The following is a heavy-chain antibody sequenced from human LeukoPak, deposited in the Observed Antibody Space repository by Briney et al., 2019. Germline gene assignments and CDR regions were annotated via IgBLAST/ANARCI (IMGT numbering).Heavy chain of an antibody. V-gene: IGHV1-24*01. CDR1: GYTLTELS. CDR3: ATDPTTVTTLVLDL. CDR2: FDPEDGET. D-gene: IGHD4-17*01. J-gene: IGHJ2*01. Sequence: ASVKVSCKVSGYTLTELSMHWVRQAPGKGLEWMGGFDPEDGETIYAQKFQGRVTMTEDTSTDTAYMELSSLRSEDTAVYYCATDPTTVTTLVLDLWGRGTLVTVSS.